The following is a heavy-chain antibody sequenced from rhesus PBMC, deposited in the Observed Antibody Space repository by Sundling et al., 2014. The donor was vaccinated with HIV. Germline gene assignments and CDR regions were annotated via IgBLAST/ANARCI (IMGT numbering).Heavy chain of an antibody. Sequence: QVQLQESGPAVVKPSETLSLTCAVSAYSISTRHWWSWIRQSPGKGLEWIGGMYGSEGSIEYNPSLKSRLTMSKDTSKNQFSLKLNSVTAADTAVYYCARDPPGYSSWSFADVWGPGVLVTVSS. V-gene: IGHV4-93*01. CDR1: AYSISTRHW. D-gene: IGHD6-13*01. J-gene: IGHJ5-1*01. CDR3: ARDPPGYSSWSFADV. CDR2: MYGSEGSI.